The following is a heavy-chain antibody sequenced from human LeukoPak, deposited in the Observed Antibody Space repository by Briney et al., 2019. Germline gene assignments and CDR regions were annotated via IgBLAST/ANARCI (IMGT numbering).Heavy chain of an antibody. CDR3: AREYSSRQFVY. D-gene: IGHD6-13*01. J-gene: IGHJ4*02. V-gene: IGHV1-2*02. Sequence: ASVKVSCKASGYTFTDYYMHWVRQAPGQGLEWMGWVNPNSGGTNYAQKFQGRVTMTRDTSISTAYMELSRLRSDDTAVYYCAREYSSRQFVYWGQGTRVTVSS. CDR1: GYTFTDYY. CDR2: VNPNSGGT.